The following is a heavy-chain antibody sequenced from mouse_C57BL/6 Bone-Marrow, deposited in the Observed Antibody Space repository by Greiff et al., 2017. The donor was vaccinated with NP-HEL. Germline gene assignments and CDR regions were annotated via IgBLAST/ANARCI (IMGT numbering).Heavy chain of an antibody. CDR3: ARYNCYFDY. V-gene: IGHV7-3*01. CDR2: IRNNANGYTT. CDR1: GFTFTDYY. J-gene: IGHJ2*01. Sequence: EVQLVESGGGLVQPGASLSLSCAASGFTFTDYYMSWVRQPPGKTLEWLGFIRNNANGYTTEYSASVKGRFTISRDKSQSILYRQMNDVRAVDSATNYWARYNCYFDYWGQGTTLTVSS.